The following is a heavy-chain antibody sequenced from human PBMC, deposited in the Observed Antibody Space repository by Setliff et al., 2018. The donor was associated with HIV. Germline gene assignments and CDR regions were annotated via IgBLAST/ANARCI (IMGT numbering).Heavy chain of an antibody. CDR3: ARAAGITIFGVVSEWGAFDI. J-gene: IGHJ3*02. V-gene: IGHV1-2*04. Sequence: PGRSLKISCKASGYTSTGYYMHWVRQAPGQGLEWMGWINPNSGGTNYAQKFQGWVTMTRDTSISTAYMELSRLRSDDTAVYYCARAAGITIFGVVSEWGAFDIWGQGTMVTVSS. CDR2: INPNSGGT. CDR1: GYTSTGYY. D-gene: IGHD3-3*01.